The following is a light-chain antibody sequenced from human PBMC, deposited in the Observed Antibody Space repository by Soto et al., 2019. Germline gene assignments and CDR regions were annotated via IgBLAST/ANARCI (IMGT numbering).Light chain of an antibody. V-gene: IGKV3-15*01. CDR2: GAS. J-gene: IGKJ4*01. CDR1: QTITSN. Sequence: EIVMTQSPVTLSLSPGDTATLSCRASQTITSNLAWYQQKPGQPPILLIYGASTRATGIPARFSGSGSGTEFTITITNLQSEDFAVYYCQQYSSWVTFGGGTQLEI. CDR3: QQYSSWVT.